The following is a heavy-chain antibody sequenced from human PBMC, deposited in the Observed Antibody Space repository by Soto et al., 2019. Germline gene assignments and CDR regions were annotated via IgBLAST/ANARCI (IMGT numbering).Heavy chain of an antibody. CDR1: GGSISSGDYY. D-gene: IGHD2-15*01. V-gene: IGHV4-30-4*01. CDR3: ARGSCSCGICLHRSVDPFHI. Sequence: SETVSLTCTVSGGSISSGDYYWSWIRQPPGKGLEWIGYIYYSGSTYYNPSLKSRVTISVDTSKNQFSLKLSSVTAADTAVYYCARGSCSCGICLHRSVDPFHIWGQGTMVTVS. CDR2: IYYSGST. J-gene: IGHJ3*02.